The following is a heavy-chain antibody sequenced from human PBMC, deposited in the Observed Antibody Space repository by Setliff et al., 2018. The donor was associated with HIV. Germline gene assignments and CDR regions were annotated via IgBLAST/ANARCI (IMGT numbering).Heavy chain of an antibody. CDR1: GFTFSNAW. J-gene: IGHJ6*03. V-gene: IGHV3-7*01. CDR2: IRQDGGEK. D-gene: IGHD2-21*01. Sequence: LRLSCAASGFTFSNAWLNWARQAPGKGLEWVANIRQDGGEKYYADSVKGRFTISRDNSKNILFLQMNSLRAEDTAVYYCAKGPEQVIRYYYYFMDVWGKGTAVTVSS. CDR3: AKGPEQVIRYYYYFMDV.